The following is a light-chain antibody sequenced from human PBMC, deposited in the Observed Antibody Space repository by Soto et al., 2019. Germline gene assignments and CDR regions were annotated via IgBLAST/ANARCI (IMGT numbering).Light chain of an antibody. CDR2: SNN. CDR3: SVWDDSLSAWV. J-gene: IGLJ3*02. V-gene: IGLV1-47*02. CDR1: SSNIGSNY. Sequence: QSVLTQPPSASGTPGQRVTISCSGSSSNIGSNYVYWYQQLPGTAPKLLIYSNNQRPSGVPDRFSGSKSGTSASLAISGLQPEDEADYYCSVWDDSLSAWVFGGGTKLTVL.